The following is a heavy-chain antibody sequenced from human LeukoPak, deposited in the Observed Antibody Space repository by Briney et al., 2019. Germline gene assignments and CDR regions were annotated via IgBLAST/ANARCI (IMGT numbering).Heavy chain of an antibody. V-gene: IGHV3-7*04. CDR2: IKEDGSEK. CDR1: GFTFSRPW. CDR3: ARLQSDYFQY. Sequence: GGSLRLSCVPSGFTFSRPWMSWVRQAPGKGLEWVANIKEDGSEKHYVDSVKGRFTISRDNAKNSLYLQMNSLRAEDTAVYYCARLQSDYFQYWGQGTLVTVSS. J-gene: IGHJ4*02.